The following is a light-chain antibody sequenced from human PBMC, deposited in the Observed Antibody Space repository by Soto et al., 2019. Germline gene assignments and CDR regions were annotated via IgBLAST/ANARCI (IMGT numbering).Light chain of an antibody. J-gene: IGLJ2*01. CDR1: SSNIGAGYD. V-gene: IGLV1-40*01. Sequence: QSVLPQPPSVSGAQGQRVTISCTGSSSNIGAGYDVHWYQQLPGTAPKLLIYGNSNRPSGVPDRFSGSKSGTSASLAITGLQAEYEADYYCQSYDSSLSGNVVFGGGTKLTVL. CDR3: QSYDSSLSGNVV. CDR2: GNS.